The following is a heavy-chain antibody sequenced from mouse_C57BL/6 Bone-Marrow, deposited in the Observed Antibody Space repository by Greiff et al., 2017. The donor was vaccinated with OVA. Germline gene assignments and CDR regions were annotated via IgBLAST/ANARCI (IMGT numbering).Heavy chain of an antibody. J-gene: IGHJ4*01. Sequence: VQLQQSGPELVKPGDSVKISCKASGYSFTGYFMNWVMQSHGQSFEWIGRINPYNGDTFYNQKFKGKATLTVDKSSSTAHMELRSLTSEDSAVYYCARWGYYARDYWGQGTSVTVSS. V-gene: IGHV1-20*01. CDR3: ARWGYYARDY. CDR2: INPYNGDT. CDR1: GYSFTGYF.